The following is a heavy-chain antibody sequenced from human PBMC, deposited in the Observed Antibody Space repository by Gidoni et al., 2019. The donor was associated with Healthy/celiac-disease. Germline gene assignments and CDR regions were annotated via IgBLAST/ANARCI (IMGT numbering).Heavy chain of an antibody. CDR1: GFTFSSYA. Sequence: EVQLLESGGGLVQPGGSLRLSCAASGFTFSSYAMSWVRQAPGKGLAWVSAISGSGGSTYYADSVKGRFTISRDNSKNTLYLQMNSLRAEDTAVYYCAKAMTTVTTFYYYGMDVWGQGTTVTVSS. CDR3: AKAMTTVTTFYYYGMDV. J-gene: IGHJ6*02. V-gene: IGHV3-23*01. D-gene: IGHD4-4*01. CDR2: ISGSGGST.